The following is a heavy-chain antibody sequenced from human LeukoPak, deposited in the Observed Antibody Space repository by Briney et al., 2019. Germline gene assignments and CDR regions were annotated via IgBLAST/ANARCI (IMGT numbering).Heavy chain of an antibody. J-gene: IGHJ4*02. Sequence: GGSLRLSCAASGFTFSTYAMHWVRQAPGKGLEWVAVISSDGNSDYYADSVKGRFTISRDNSNNTLYLQMNSLGPEDTAVYYCARDWSLVVVILYYFDYWGQGTLVTVSS. V-gene: IGHV3-30-3*01. D-gene: IGHD3-22*01. CDR1: GFTFSTYA. CDR2: ISSDGNSD. CDR3: ARDWSLVVVILYYFDY.